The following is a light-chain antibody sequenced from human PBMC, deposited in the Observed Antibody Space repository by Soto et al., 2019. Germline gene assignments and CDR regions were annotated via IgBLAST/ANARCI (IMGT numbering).Light chain of an antibody. V-gene: IGLV1-44*01. CDR2: IHT. J-gene: IGLJ1*01. CDR1: SSNIGSNT. CDR3: AAWDDSLNVFYV. Sequence: QSVLTQPPSASGTPGQRVTISCSGSSSNIGSNTVNWYQQLPGTAPQLLIYIHTKRPSGVPDRFSGSKSGSSASLAISGLQSEDEADYYCAAWDDSLNVFYVFGTGTKLTVL.